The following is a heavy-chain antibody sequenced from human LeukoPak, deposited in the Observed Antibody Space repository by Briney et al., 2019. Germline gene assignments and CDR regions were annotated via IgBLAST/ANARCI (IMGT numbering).Heavy chain of an antibody. CDR3: ARVVGYCSGGSCYGGSWFDP. D-gene: IGHD2-15*01. J-gene: IGHJ5*02. CDR2: IYYSGST. Sequence: SETLSLTCTVSGGSISSYYWSWIRQPPGKGLEWIGYIYYSGSTNYNPSLKSRVTISVDTSKNQFSLKLSSVTAADTAVYYCARVVGYCSGGSCYGGSWFDPWGQGTLVTVSS. CDR1: GGSISSYY. V-gene: IGHV4-59*01.